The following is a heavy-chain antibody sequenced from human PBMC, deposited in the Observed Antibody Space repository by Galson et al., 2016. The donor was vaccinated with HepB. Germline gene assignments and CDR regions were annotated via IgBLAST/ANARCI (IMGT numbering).Heavy chain of an antibody. CDR1: GGTFRTFV. Sequence: SVKVSCKASGGTFRTFVINWVRQAPGQGLECMGGIIPVFGTPNYAQKFQGRVTITADESTSTAYLELINLRSEDTAIYYCATRGAYNWDDGDYWGQGTLVTVSS. CDR2: IIPVFGTP. D-gene: IGHD1-1*01. V-gene: IGHV1-69*13. J-gene: IGHJ4*02. CDR3: ATRGAYNWDDGDY.